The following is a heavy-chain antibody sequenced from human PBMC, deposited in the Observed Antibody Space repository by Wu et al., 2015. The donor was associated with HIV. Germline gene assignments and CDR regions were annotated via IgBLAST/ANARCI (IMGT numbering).Heavy chain of an antibody. CDR3: ARSDSRDSHYYYHMDI. J-gene: IGHJ6*03. CDR2: INPLFGTT. CDR1: GDGFTSYA. Sequence: QAQLVQFGAEVKKPGSSVKVTCKASGDGFTSYAVSWVRQAPGQGLEWMGGINPLFGTTKHAQKFQDRVTFTTDESKTTAYMELSSLRSEDTALYYCARSDSRDSHYYYHMDIWGKGTPVTVSS. V-gene: IGHV1-69*05. D-gene: IGHD2-21*01.